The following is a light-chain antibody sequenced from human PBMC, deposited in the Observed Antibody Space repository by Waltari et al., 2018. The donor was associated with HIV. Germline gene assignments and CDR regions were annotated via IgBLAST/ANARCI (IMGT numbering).Light chain of an antibody. J-gene: IGLJ3*02. Sequence: QTVVTQEPSFSVSPGGTVTLTCGLSSGSVSTSYYPSWYQQTPGQAPRTLIYSTNTRSSGVPDRFSGSILGNKADLTITGAQADDESDYYCVLFMGNGIWVFGGGTKLTVL. CDR2: STN. V-gene: IGLV8-61*01. CDR1: SGSVSTSYY. CDR3: VLFMGNGIWV.